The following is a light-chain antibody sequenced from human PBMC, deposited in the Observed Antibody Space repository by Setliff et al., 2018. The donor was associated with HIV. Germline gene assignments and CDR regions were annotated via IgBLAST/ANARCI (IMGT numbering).Light chain of an antibody. V-gene: IGLV1-40*01. CDR3: QSYDSSLSGQGV. J-gene: IGLJ2*01. CDR2: GNS. Sequence: QSVLTQPPSVSGAPGQRVTISCNGSSSNIGAGYDVHWYQQLPGTAPKLLIYGNSNRPSGVPDRFSGSKSGTSASLAITGLQAEDEAEYYCQSYDSSLSGQGVFGGGTQLTVL. CDR1: SSNIGAGYD.